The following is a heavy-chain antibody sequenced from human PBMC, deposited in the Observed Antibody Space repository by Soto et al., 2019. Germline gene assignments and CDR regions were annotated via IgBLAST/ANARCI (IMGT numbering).Heavy chain of an antibody. J-gene: IGHJ4*02. D-gene: IGHD1-26*01. CDR1: GFTFSSYS. Sequence: EVQLVESGGGLVQPGGSLRLSCAASGFTFSSYSMNWVRQAPGKGLEWISYISSLSSPRYYAESVEGRFIISRDNAKNSLYLQMNSLRDEDTAVYFCVREDILGARSFDYWGQGTLVTVSS. CDR3: VREDILGARSFDY. CDR2: ISSLSSPR. V-gene: IGHV3-48*02.